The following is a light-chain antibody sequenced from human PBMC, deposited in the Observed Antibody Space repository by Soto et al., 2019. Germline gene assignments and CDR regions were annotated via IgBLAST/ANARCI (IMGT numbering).Light chain of an antibody. CDR1: QSISSW. CDR3: QQYNSYPWT. V-gene: IGKV1-5*03. CDR2: KAS. Sequence: PSTLSASVGDRVTITCRASQSISSWLAWYQQKPGKAPKLLIYKASSLESGVPSRFSGSGSGTEFTLTISSLQPDDFATYYCQQYNSYPWTFGQGTKVDIK. J-gene: IGKJ1*01.